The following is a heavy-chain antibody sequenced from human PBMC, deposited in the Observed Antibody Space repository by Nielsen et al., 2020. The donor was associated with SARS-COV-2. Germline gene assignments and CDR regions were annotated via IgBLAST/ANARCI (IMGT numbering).Heavy chain of an antibody. D-gene: IGHD6-19*01. CDR3: AITYSGRPYNWFDP. CDR1: GGSISSSSYY. V-gene: IGHV4-39*01. J-gene: IGHJ5*02. Sequence: SETLSLTCTVSGGSISSSSYYWGWIRQPPGKGLEWIGSFYYSGSTYYNPSLKSRVTISVDTSKNQFSLKLSSVTAADTAVYYCAITYSGRPYNWFDPWGQGTLVTVSS. CDR2: FYYSGST.